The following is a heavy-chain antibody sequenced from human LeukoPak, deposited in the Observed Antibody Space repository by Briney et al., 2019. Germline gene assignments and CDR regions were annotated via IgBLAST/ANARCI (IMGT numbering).Heavy chain of an antibody. J-gene: IGHJ4*02. D-gene: IGHD3-9*01. Sequence: ASVKVSCKVSGYTLTELSMHWVRQAPGKGLEWMGGFDPEDGETIYAQKFQGRVTMTEDTSTDTAYMELSSLRSEDTAVYYRATLGPHYDILTGPFDYWGQGTLVTVSS. CDR1: GYTLTELS. CDR2: FDPEDGET. CDR3: ATLGPHYDILTGPFDY. V-gene: IGHV1-24*01.